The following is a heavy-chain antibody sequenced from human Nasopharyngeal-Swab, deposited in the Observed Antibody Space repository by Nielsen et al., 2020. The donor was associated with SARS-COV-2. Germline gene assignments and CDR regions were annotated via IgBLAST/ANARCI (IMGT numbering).Heavy chain of an antibody. Sequence: GESLKISCAASGFTFNNAWMNWVRQAPGKGLEWVSCISSNSDTKYYADSVKGRFTISRDNAKNSLYLQMNSLRHEDTAVYYCASGTYDNAPGWGQGTLVTVSS. CDR3: ASGTYDNAPG. V-gene: IGHV3-48*02. D-gene: IGHD1-1*01. CDR2: ISSNSDTK. CDR1: GFTFNNAW. J-gene: IGHJ4*02.